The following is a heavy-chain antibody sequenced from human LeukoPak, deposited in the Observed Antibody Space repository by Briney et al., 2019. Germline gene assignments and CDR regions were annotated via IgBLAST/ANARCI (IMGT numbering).Heavy chain of an antibody. V-gene: IGHV4-61*05. J-gene: IGHJ4*02. CDR2: IYYSGNT. CDR3: ARSNYYGSGSYY. D-gene: IGHD3-10*01. Sequence: SETLSLTCTVSGYSISSGYYWGWIRQPPGKGLEWIGYIYYSGNTNYNPSLKSRVTISVDTSKNQFSLKLGSVTAADTAVYYCARSNYYGSGSYYWGQGTLVTVSS. CDR1: GYSISSGYY.